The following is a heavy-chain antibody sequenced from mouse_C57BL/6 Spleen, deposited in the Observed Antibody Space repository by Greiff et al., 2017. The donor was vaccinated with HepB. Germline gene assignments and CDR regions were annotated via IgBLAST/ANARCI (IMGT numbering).Heavy chain of an antibody. J-gene: IGHJ1*03. D-gene: IGHD1-1*01. CDR2: INPSTGGT. CDR3: ARRVVADWYFDV. Sequence: VQLQQSGPELVKPGASVKISCKASGYSFTGYYMNWVKQSPEKSLEWIGEINPSTGGTTYNQKFKAKATLTVDKSSSTAYMQLKSLTSEDSAVYYCARRVVADWYFDVWGTGTTVTVSS. CDR1: GYSFTGYY. V-gene: IGHV1-42*01.